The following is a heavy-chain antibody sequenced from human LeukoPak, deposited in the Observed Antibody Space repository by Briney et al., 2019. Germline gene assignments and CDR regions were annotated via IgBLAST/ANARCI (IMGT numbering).Heavy chain of an antibody. CDR3: ARGTHYYDSSGYSY. V-gene: IGHV1-2*02. CDR2: INPNSGGT. J-gene: IGHJ4*02. Sequence: VASVKVSCKASGYTFTGYYMHWVRQAPGQGLEWMGWINPNSGGTNYAQKFQGRVTMTRDTSISTAYMELSRLRSDDTAVYYCARGTHYYDSSGYSYWGQGTLVTVSS. CDR1: GYTFTGYY. D-gene: IGHD3-22*01.